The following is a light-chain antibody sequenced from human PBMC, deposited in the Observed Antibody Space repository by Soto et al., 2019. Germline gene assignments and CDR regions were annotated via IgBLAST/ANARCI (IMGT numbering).Light chain of an antibody. V-gene: IGLV2-14*01. CDR3: GTWDSNLNVGV. CDR1: SSDVGGYNY. J-gene: IGLJ1*01. CDR2: DNN. Sequence: QSALTQPASVSGSPGQSITISCTGTSSDVGGYNYVSWYQQHPGKAPKLMIYDNNKRPSGIPDRFSGSKSGTSATLGITGLQAGDEADYYRGTWDSNLNVGVFGAGTKLTVL.